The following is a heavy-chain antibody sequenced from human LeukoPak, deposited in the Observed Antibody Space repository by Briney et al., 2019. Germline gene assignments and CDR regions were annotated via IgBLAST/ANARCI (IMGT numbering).Heavy chain of an antibody. V-gene: IGHV3-73*01. Sequence: GGSLTLSCAASGFTFSGSAMHWVRQASGKGLEWVGRIRSKANSYATAYAASVKGRFTISRDDSKNTAYLQMNSLKTEDTAVYYCTRQTITLGGVIVIPFDYWGQGTLVTVSS. D-gene: IGHD3-16*02. CDR2: IRSKANSYAT. CDR1: GFTFSGSA. CDR3: TRQTITLGGVIVIPFDY. J-gene: IGHJ4*02.